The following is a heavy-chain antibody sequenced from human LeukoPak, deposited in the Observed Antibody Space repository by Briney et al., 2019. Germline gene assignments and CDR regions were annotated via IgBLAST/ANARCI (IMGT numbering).Heavy chain of an antibody. CDR1: GGSISSGGYY. CDR2: IYHSGST. D-gene: IGHD1-1*01. CDR3: ARDRNWDDAFDI. J-gene: IGHJ3*02. Sequence: SETLSLTCTVSGGSISSGGYYWSWIRQPPGKGLEWIGYIYHSGSTYYNPSLKSRVTISVDRSKNQFSLKLSSVTAADTAVYYCARDRNWDDAFDIWGQGTMVTVSS. V-gene: IGHV4-30-2*01.